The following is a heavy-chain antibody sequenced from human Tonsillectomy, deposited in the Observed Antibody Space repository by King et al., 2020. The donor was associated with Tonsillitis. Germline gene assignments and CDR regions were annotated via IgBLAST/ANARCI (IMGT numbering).Heavy chain of an antibody. D-gene: IGHD3-22*01. CDR3: ARDPYYYDSSGHLYGMDV. J-gene: IGHJ6*02. Sequence: VQLVESGGGLVQPGGSLRLSCAASGFTFSSYSMNWVRQAPGKGLEWVSYISSSSTIYYADSVKGRFTISRDNAKNSLYLQMNSLRDEDTAVYYCARDPYYYDSSGHLYGMDVWGQGTTVTVSS. V-gene: IGHV3-48*02. CDR1: GFTFSSYS. CDR2: ISSSSTI.